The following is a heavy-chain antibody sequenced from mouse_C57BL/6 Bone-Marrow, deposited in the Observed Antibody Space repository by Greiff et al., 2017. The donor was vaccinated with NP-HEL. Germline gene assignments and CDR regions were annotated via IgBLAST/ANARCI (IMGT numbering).Heavy chain of an antibody. D-gene: IGHD2-5*01. CDR3: ARQDSNYGGYAMDY. CDR2: IYPGGGYT. J-gene: IGHJ4*01. V-gene: IGHV1-63*01. CDR1: GYTFTNYW. Sequence: QVQLKQSGAELVRPGTSVKMSCKASGYTFTNYWIGWAKQRPGHGLEWIGDIYPGGGYTNYNEKFKGKATLTADKSSSTAYMQFSSLTSEDSAIYYCARQDSNYGGYAMDYWGQGTSVTVSS.